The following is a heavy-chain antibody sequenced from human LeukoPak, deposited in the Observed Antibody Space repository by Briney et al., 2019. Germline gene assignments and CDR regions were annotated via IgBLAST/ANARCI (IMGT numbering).Heavy chain of an antibody. D-gene: IGHD2-21*02. CDR3: ARAFCVGDCFVLHIYFDS. Sequence: SETLSLTCTVSGGSISTYYWSWIRQPPGKGLEWIGYMYYSGSTNYNPSLKSRVTISLDTSKNQFSLNLRSMKASDTAVYYCARAFCVGDCFVLHIYFDSWGLGTLVTVSS. V-gene: IGHV4-59*08. J-gene: IGHJ4*02. CDR1: GGSISTYY. CDR2: MYYSGST.